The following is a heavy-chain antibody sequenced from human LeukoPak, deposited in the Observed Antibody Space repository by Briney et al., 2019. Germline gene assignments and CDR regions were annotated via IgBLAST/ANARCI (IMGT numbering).Heavy chain of an antibody. J-gene: IGHJ6*03. CDR1: GFTFSSYG. V-gene: IGHV3-30*02. CDR2: IRYDGSNK. CDR3: AKAISGPYYYYMDV. D-gene: IGHD2-15*01. Sequence: GGSLRLSCAASGFTFSSYGMHWVRQAPGKGLEWVAFIRYDGSNKYYADSVKGRFTISRDNSKNTLYLQMNSLRAEDTAVYYCAKAISGPYYYYMDVWGKGTTVTVSS.